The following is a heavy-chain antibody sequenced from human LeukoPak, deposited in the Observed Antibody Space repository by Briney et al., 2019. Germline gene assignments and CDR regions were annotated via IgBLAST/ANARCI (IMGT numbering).Heavy chain of an antibody. CDR1: GFTFSSYS. V-gene: IGHV3-21*01. D-gene: IGHD5-24*01. CDR3: ARDLAAGMATIGEGMYWYFDL. Sequence: GGSLRLSCAASGFTFSSYSMNWVRQAPGKGLEWVSYISSSSTYMYYVDSVKGRFTISRDNAKNSLYLQMNSLRAEDTAVYYCARDLAAGMATIGEGMYWYFDLWGRGTLVTVSS. CDR2: ISSSSTYM. J-gene: IGHJ2*01.